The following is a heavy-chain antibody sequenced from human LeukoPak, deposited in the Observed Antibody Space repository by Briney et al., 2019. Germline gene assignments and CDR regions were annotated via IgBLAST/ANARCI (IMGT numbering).Heavy chain of an antibody. CDR3: ATRAVLVRGVIITQYYFDY. CDR1: GGSISSGSYY. V-gene: IGHV4-61*02. J-gene: IGHJ4*02. Sequence: PSETLSLTCTVSGGSISSGSYYWSWIRQPAGKGLEWIGRIYTSGSTNYNPSLKSRVTISVDTSKNQFSLKLSSVTAADTAVYYCATRAVLVRGVIITQYYFDYWGQGTLVTVSS. D-gene: IGHD3-10*01. CDR2: IYTSGST.